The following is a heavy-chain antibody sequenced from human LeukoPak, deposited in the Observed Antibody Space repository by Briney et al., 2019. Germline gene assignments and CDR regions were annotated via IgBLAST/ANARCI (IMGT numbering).Heavy chain of an antibody. V-gene: IGHV3-21*01. CDR2: ISSSSSYI. CDR1: GFTFSSYS. CDR3: ARVVAWAFDI. J-gene: IGHJ3*02. D-gene: IGHD2-21*01. Sequence: GGSLRLSCAASGFTFSSYSMNWVRQAPGKGLEWVSSISSSSSYIYYADSVKGRFTISRGNAKNSLYLQMNSLRAEDTAVYYCARVVAWAFDIWGQGTMVTVSS.